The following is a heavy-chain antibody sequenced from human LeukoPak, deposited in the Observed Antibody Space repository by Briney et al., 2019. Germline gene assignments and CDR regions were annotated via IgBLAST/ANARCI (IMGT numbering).Heavy chain of an antibody. J-gene: IGHJ4*02. V-gene: IGHV4-34*01. CDR2: INHSGST. CDR3: ARAPTYRY. Sequence: SETLSLTCAVYGGSFSGYYWSWIRQPPGKGLEWTGEINHSGSTNYNPSLKSRVTISVDTSKNQFSLKLSSVTAADTAVYYCARAPTYRYWGQGTLVTVSS. CDR1: GGSFSGYY. D-gene: IGHD3-16*02.